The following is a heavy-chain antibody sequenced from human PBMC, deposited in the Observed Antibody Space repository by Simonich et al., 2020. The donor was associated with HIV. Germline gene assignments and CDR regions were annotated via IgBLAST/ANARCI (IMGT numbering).Heavy chain of an antibody. J-gene: IGHJ1*01. CDR1: GGSFSGYY. Sequence: QVQLQQWGAGLLKPSETLSLTCAVYGGSFSGYYWSWIRQPPGNGLEWIGEINHSGSTNYNPSLKSRVTISVDTSKNQVSLKLSSVTAADTAVYYCARLTAGGLGEYFQHWGQGTLVTVSS. CDR2: INHSGST. V-gene: IGHV4-34*01. CDR3: ARLTAGGLGEYFQH. D-gene: IGHD6-13*01.